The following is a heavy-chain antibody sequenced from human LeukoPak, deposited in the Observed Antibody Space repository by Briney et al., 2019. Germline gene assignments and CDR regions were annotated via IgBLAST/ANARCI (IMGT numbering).Heavy chain of an antibody. Sequence: GGSLRLSCADSGFTLRDAWMSWVRQAPGKGLEWVGRIKSKGSGGTTDYGAPVKGRFTISRDDSKTTLYLQMNSLKTEDTAVYYCIWMTTVVTHSHWGQGTLVTVSS. CDR3: IWMTTVVTHSH. D-gene: IGHD4-23*01. V-gene: IGHV3-15*01. CDR2: IKSKGSGGTT. J-gene: IGHJ4*02. CDR1: GFTLRDAW.